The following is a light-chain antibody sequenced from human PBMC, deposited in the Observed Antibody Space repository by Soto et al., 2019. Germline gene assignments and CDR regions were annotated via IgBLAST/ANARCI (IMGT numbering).Light chain of an antibody. CDR3: QQYGSSALT. CDR2: GTS. V-gene: IGKV3-20*01. CDR1: QSVSSSY. Sequence: EIVLTQSPGTLSLSPGERATLSCRASQSVSSSYLVWYQQRPGQPPRLLIYGTSNRAAGIPDRFTGTGSGTDFTLTIYRLEPEDSAVYYCQQYGSSALTFGGGNKVDIK. J-gene: IGKJ4*01.